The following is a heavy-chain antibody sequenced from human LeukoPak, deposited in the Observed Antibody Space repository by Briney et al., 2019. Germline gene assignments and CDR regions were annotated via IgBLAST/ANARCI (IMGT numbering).Heavy chain of an antibody. D-gene: IGHD6-13*01. CDR1: GFTFSSYG. V-gene: IGHV3-30*02. CDR3: AKDSKYSSSWGSRNYYYYYGMDV. J-gene: IGHJ6*02. Sequence: PGGSLRLSCAASGFTFSSYGIHWVRQAPGKGLEWVAFIRYDGSNKYYADSVKGRFTISRDNSKNTLYLQMNSLRAEDTAVYYCAKDSKYSSSWGSRNYYYYYGMDVWGQGTTVTVSS. CDR2: IRYDGSNK.